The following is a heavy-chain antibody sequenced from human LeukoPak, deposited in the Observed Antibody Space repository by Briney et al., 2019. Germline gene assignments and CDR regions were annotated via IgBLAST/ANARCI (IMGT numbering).Heavy chain of an antibody. D-gene: IGHD2-21*01. CDR1: GFTFSDYY. CDR3: ARYSLQSAHFDY. V-gene: IGHV3-11*03. Sequence: GGSVRLSCAASGFTFSDYYMSWISQAPGKGLEWVSFISSSTSYTNYADSVKGRFTISRDNAKNSLYLQMNSLRAEDTAVYYCARYSLQSAHFDYWGEGTLDTVSS. J-gene: IGHJ4*01. CDR2: ISSSTSYT.